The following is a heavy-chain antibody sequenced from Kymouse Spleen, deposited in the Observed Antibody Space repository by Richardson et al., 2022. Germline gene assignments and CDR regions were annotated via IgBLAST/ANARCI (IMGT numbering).Heavy chain of an antibody. CDR1: GFTFSSYS. CDR3: ARVGERITMVRGVIGYYYYGMDV. V-gene: IGHV3-21*03. J-gene: IGHJ6*02. CDR2: ISSSSSYI. D-gene: IGHD3-10*01. Sequence: EVQLVESGGGLVKPGGSLRLSCAASGFTFSSYSMNWVRQAPGKGLEWVSSISSSSSYIYYADSVKGRFTISRDNAKNSLYLQMNSLRAEDTAVYYCARVGERITMVRGVIGYYYYGMDVWGQGTTVTVSS.